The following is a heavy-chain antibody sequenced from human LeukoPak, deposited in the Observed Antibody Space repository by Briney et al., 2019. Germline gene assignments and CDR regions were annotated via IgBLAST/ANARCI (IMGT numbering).Heavy chain of an antibody. Sequence: GGSLRLSCAASGFTVSSNYMSWVRQAPGKGLEWVSYISSSGSTIYYADSVKGRFTISRDNAKNSLYLQMNSLRAEDTAVYYCAGEGIYSSGWTNDAFDIWGQGTMVTVSS. D-gene: IGHD6-19*01. CDR1: GFTVSSNY. CDR2: ISSSGSTI. CDR3: AGEGIYSSGWTNDAFDI. V-gene: IGHV3-11*04. J-gene: IGHJ3*02.